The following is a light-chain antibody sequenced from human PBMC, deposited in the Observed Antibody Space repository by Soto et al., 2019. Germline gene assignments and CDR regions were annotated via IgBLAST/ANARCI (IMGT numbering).Light chain of an antibody. CDR2: DAS. V-gene: IGKV1-5*01. Sequence: PSTLSASIGDRVTITCRASQSITTFLAWYQQKPGKAPQILIYDASKLEPGVPSRLSGSGSGTDFTLTISSLQPEDFAVYYCQQDYNLPETFGQGTKVDIK. CDR3: QQDYNLPET. CDR1: QSITTF. J-gene: IGKJ1*01.